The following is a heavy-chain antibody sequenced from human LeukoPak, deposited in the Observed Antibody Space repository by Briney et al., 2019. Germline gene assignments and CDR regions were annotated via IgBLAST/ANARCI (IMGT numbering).Heavy chain of an antibody. V-gene: IGHV3-64*01. Sequence: GGSLRLSCAASGFTFSSYAMHWVRQAPGKGLEYVSAISSNGSSTYYANSVKGRFTISRDNSKNTLYLQMGSLRAEDMAVYYCATGSYRYWGQGTLVTVSS. CDR3: ATGSYRY. D-gene: IGHD3-16*02. CDR2: ISSNGSST. CDR1: GFTFSSYA. J-gene: IGHJ4*02.